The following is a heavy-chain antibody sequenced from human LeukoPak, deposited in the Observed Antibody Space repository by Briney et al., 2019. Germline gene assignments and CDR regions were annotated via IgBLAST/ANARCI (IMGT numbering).Heavy chain of an antibody. D-gene: IGHD2/OR15-2a*01. J-gene: IGHJ3*02. CDR1: GGSISSYY. CDR2: IYYSGST. Sequence: PSETLSLTCTVSGGSISSYYWSWIRQPPGKGLEWIGYIYYSGSTNYNPSLKSRVTPSVDTSKNQFSLKLSSVTAADTAVYYCAGFRSDAFDIWGQGTMVTVSS. CDR3: AGFRSDAFDI. V-gene: IGHV4-59*01.